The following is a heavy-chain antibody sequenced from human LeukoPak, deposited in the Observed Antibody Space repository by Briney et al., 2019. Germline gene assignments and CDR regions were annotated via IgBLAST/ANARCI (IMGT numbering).Heavy chain of an antibody. J-gene: IGHJ6*03. Sequence: ASVNVSCKASGYTFTSYDINWVRQATGQGLEWMRWMNPNSGNTGFAQKFQGRVTMTRNTSISTAYMELSSLRSEDTAVYYCARGPTQVVVLGYYYMDVWGKGTTVTVSS. D-gene: IGHD2-2*01. V-gene: IGHV1-8*01. CDR1: GYTFTSYD. CDR3: ARGPTQVVVLGYYYMDV. CDR2: MNPNSGNT.